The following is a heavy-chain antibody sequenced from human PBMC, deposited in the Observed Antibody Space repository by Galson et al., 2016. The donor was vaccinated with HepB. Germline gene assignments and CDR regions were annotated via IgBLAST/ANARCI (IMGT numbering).Heavy chain of an antibody. V-gene: IGHV1-69*06. D-gene: IGHD6-19*01. Sequence: CKASGGTFSSYSISWVRQAPGQGLAWMGGIISIFGTADYAQKFQGRVTISADKSTSTAYMELSSLRSEDTAVYYCASFRTVAGTLFDYWGQGSLVTVSS. CDR1: GGTFSSYS. CDR3: ASFRTVAGTLFDY. J-gene: IGHJ4*02. CDR2: IISIFGTA.